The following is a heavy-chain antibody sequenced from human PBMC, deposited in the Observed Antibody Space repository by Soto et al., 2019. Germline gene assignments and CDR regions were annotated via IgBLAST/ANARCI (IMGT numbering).Heavy chain of an antibody. CDR1: GYTFTSYG. V-gene: IGHV1-18*01. CDR3: ARYSEGAARWYETENWFDP. Sequence: ASVKVSCKASGYTFTSYGISWVRQAPGQGLEWMGWISAYNGNTNYAQKLQGRVTMTTDTSTSTAYMELRSLRSDDTAVYYCARYSEGAARWYETENWFDPWGQGTLVTVSS. D-gene: IGHD6-6*01. CDR2: ISAYNGNT. J-gene: IGHJ5*02.